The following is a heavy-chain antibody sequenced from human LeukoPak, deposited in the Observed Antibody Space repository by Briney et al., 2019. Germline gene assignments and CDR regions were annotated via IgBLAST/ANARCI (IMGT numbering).Heavy chain of an antibody. J-gene: IGHJ6*04. CDR1: GGTFSSYA. D-gene: IGHD3-10*01. V-gene: IGHV1-69*06. Sequence: SVKVSCKASGGTFSSYAISWVRQSPGQGLEWMGGIIPIFGTANYTQKFQGRVTITADKSTSTAYMELSSLRSEDTAVYYCARDGSGSRRGLDYYYYGMDVWGKGTTVTVSS. CDR2: IIPIFGTA. CDR3: ARDGSGSRRGLDYYYYGMDV.